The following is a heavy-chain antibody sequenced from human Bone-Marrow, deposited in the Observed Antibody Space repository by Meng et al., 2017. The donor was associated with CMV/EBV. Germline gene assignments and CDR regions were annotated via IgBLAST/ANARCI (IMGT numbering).Heavy chain of an antibody. CDR3: ARVDDFWSGYYGY. J-gene: IGHJ4*02. D-gene: IGHD3-3*01. Sequence: ASVKVSCKASGYTFTGYYMHWVRQAPGQGLEWMGWINPNSGGTNYAQKFQGRVTMTRDTSISTAYMELSRLRSDDTAVYYCARVDDFWSGYYGYWGQGTLVTFSS. V-gene: IGHV1-2*02. CDR2: INPNSGGT. CDR1: GYTFTGYY.